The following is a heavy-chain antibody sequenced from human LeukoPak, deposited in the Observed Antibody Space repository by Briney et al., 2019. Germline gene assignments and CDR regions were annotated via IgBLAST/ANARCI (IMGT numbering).Heavy chain of an antibody. CDR3: ARDYADYVGYFFFDY. D-gene: IGHD4-17*01. V-gene: IGHV3-23*01. CDR2: ISGGGETT. Sequence: GGSLRLSCAASGFTFNNDAMNWVRQAPGKGLEWVSAISGGGETTYYADSAKGRFTISRDNSQNTLYLQMNSLRAEDTAVYYCARDYADYVGYFFFDYWGQGTLVTVSS. J-gene: IGHJ4*02. CDR1: GFTFNNDA.